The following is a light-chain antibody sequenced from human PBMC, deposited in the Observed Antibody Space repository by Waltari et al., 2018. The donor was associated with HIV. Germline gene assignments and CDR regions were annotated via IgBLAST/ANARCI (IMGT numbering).Light chain of an antibody. CDR3: QVWDSNSAHMI. Sequence: SYVVTQTPPMSVAPGQTAGITCGGANIGSKSVHWYQQKPGQAPVLVIYYDNARPSGIPERFSGSSSGNTATLTINRVEAGDEADYYCQVWDSNSAHMIFGGGTKLTVL. CDR1: NIGSKS. V-gene: IGLV3-21*04. J-gene: IGLJ2*01. CDR2: YDN.